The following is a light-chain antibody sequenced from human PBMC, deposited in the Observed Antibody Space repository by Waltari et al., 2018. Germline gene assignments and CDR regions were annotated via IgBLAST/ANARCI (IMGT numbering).Light chain of an antibody. CDR2: DVG. CDR1: STDVGAYNS. Sequence: QSALTQPASVSGSPGQSITISCTGSSTDVGAYNSVSWYHQHPAKAPKPILNDVGNRPSGISHRFSASKSGNTASLTISGLQEEDEGEYYCSSYTTSTTLLFGTGTRLTVL. V-gene: IGLV2-14*01. J-gene: IGLJ1*01. CDR3: SSYTTSTTLL.